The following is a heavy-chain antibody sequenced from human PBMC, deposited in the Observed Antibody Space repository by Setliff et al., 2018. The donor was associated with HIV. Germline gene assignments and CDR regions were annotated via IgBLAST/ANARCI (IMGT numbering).Heavy chain of an antibody. Sequence: SETLSLSCATSGFSFSSYGMHWLRQSPGKGLEWIGSIYYSGTPYYSPSLNSRVTISLDMSKTQFFLRLISMTAADTAVYYCARLNDWRHTFDIWGQGITVTVSS. CDR1: GFSFSSYG. CDR3: ARLNDWRHTFDI. CDR2: IYYSGTP. J-gene: IGHJ3*02. D-gene: IGHD3-9*01. V-gene: IGHV4-39*07.